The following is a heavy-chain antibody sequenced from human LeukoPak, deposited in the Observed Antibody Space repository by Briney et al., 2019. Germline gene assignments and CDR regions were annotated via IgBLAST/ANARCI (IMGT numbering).Heavy chain of an antibody. CDR1: GYSFTSYW. J-gene: IGHJ4*02. V-gene: IGHV5-51*01. CDR3: AVYYDFWSGYRFFDY. D-gene: IGHD3-3*01. Sequence: KHGESLKISCKGSGYSFTSYWIGWVRQMPGKGLEWMGIIYPGDSDTRYSPSFQGQVTISADKSISTAYLQRSSLKASDTAMYYCAVYYDFWSGYRFFDYWGQGTLVTVSS. CDR2: IYPGDSDT.